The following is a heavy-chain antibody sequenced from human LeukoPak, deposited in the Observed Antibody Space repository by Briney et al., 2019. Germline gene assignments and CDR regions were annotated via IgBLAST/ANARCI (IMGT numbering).Heavy chain of an antibody. CDR3: ARAGYDFWSGYYNWFDP. Sequence: SETLSLTCAVYGGSFSGYYWSWLRQPPGKGLEWIGEINHSGSTNYNPSLKSRVTISVDTSKNQFSLKLSSVTAADTAVYYCARAGYDFWSGYYNWFDPWDQGTLVTVSS. D-gene: IGHD3-3*01. CDR2: INHSGST. V-gene: IGHV4-34*01. J-gene: IGHJ5*02. CDR1: GGSFSGYY.